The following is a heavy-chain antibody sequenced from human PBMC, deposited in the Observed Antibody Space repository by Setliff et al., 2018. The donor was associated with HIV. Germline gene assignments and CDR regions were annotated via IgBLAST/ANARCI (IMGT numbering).Heavy chain of an antibody. V-gene: IGHV2-5*01. CDR3: AHSQGSGTFDVGFPYYFDY. J-gene: IGHJ4*02. Sequence: GSGPTLVNPTQTLTLTCTFSGFSLNTSGVGVGWIRQPPGKALEWIALISWNEDRRYSPSLKSRLTLSKDTSKNQAVLTMTNMDPVDTATYYCAHSQGSGTFDVGFPYYFDYWGQGTLVTVSS. CDR1: GFSLNTSGVG. CDR2: ISWNEDR. D-gene: IGHD3-10*01.